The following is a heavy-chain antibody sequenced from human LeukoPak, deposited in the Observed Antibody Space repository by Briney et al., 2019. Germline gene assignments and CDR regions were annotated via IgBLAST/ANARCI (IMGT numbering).Heavy chain of an antibody. V-gene: IGHV4-59*01. Sequence: ASETLSLTCTVSGGSISSYYWSWIRQPPGKGLEWIGYIYYSGSTNYNPSLKSRVTISVDTSKNQFSLKLSSVTAADTAVYYCARVQPETYYYDSSGYYHDYWGQGTLVTVSS. D-gene: IGHD3-22*01. CDR2: IYYSGST. J-gene: IGHJ4*02. CDR3: ARVQPETYYYDSSGYYHDY. CDR1: GGSISSYY.